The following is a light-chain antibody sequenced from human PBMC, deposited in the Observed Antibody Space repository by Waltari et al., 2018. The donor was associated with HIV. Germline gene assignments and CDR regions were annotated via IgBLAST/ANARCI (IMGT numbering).Light chain of an antibody. Sequence: QSVFTQPPSVSAAPGQKVTISCSGSSSKFGNDFVSWYQHLPGAAPKLLIYDNDKRPSGISDRFSGSKSGTSATLGITGLQTGDEADYYCGTWDTSLGAGVFGGGTKLTVL. J-gene: IGLJ3*02. V-gene: IGLV1-51*01. CDR3: GTWDTSLGAGV. CDR2: DND. CDR1: SSKFGNDF.